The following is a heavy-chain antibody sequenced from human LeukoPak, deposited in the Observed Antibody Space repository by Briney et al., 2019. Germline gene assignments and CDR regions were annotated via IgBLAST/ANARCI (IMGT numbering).Heavy chain of an antibody. CDR2: IRGGGGSA. J-gene: IGHJ3*02. V-gene: IGHV3-23*01. CDR1: GFTFSSYA. CDR3: ARDPNGDYIGAFDM. D-gene: IGHD4-17*01. Sequence: GGSPRLSCAASGFTFSSYAMSWVRQAPGKGPEWVSAIRGGGGSASYADSVKGRFTISRDNSKYTLFLQMNSLRAEDTAVYYCARDPNGDYIGAFDMWGPGTMVTVSS.